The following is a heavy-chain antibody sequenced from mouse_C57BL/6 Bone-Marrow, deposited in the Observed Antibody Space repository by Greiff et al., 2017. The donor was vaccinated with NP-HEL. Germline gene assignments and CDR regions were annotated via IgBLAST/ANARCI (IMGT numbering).Heavy chain of an antibody. V-gene: IGHV1-76*01. D-gene: IGHD1-1*01. Sequence: VQLQQSGAELVRPGASVKLSCKASGYTFTDYYINWVKQRPGQGLEWIARIYPGSGNTYYNEKFKGKATLTAEKSSSTAYMQLSSLTSEDSAVYFCARQTTSDGSEDYWGQGTTLTVSS. J-gene: IGHJ2*01. CDR3: ARQTTSDGSEDY. CDR1: GYTFTDYY. CDR2: IYPGSGNT.